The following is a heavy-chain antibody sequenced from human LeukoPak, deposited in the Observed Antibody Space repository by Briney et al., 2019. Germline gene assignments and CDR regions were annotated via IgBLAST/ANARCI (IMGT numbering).Heavy chain of an antibody. CDR2: IYYSGST. CDR1: GDSISSFY. J-gene: IGHJ5*02. Sequence: SETLSLTCTVSGDSISSFYWGWIRQPPGKGLEWIGSIYYSGSTYYNPSLKSRVTISVDTSKNQFSLKLSSVTAADTAVYYCARGYSSSWYFNWFDPWGQGTLVTVSS. D-gene: IGHD6-13*01. V-gene: IGHV4-39*07. CDR3: ARGYSSSWYFNWFDP.